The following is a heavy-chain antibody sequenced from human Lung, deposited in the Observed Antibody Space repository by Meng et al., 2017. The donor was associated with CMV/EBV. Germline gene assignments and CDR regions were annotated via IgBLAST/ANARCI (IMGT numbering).Heavy chain of an antibody. J-gene: IGHJ4*02. Sequence: SXXVSXXASGYTFTSYDISWVRQATGQGLEWMGWMNPNSGNTGYAQKFQGRVTITRNTSISTAYMELSSLRSEDTAVYYCARIGGGNRGDFDYWGQGTXVTVSS. CDR2: MNPNSGNT. D-gene: IGHD2-15*01. CDR1: GYTFTSYD. V-gene: IGHV1-8*03. CDR3: ARIGGGNRGDFDY.